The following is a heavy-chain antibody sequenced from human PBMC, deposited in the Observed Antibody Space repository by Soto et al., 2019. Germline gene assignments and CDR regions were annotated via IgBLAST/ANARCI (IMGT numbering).Heavy chain of an antibody. D-gene: IGHD3-9*01. Sequence: GGSLRLSCAASGFTFSSYGMHWVRQAPGKGLEWVAVISYDGSNKYYADSVKGRFTISRDNSENTLYLQMNSLRAEDTAVYYCAKGLPYYDILTGQGISVYFDYWGQGTLVTVSS. J-gene: IGHJ4*02. CDR3: AKGLPYYDILTGQGISVYFDY. V-gene: IGHV3-30*18. CDR1: GFTFSSYG. CDR2: ISYDGSNK.